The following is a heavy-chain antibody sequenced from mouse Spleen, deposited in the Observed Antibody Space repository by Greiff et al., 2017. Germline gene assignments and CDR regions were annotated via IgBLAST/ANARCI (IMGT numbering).Heavy chain of an antibody. CDR1: GYTFTSYW. CDR2: IDPSDSYT. Sequence: QVQLQQPGAELVRPGTSVKLSCKASGYTFTSYWMHWVKQRPGQGLEWIGVIDPSDSYTNYNQKFKGKATLTVDTSSSTAYIQLSSLTSEDSAVYYCARKVGSSYWYFDVWGAGTTVTVSS. V-gene: IGHV1-59*01. CDR3: ARKVGSSYWYFDV. D-gene: IGHD1-1*01. J-gene: IGHJ1*01.